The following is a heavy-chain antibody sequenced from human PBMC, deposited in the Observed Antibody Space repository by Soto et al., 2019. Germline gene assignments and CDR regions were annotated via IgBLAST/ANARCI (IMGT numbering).Heavy chain of an antibody. CDR3: AKDPGYSSGTFDY. CDR2: ISYDGSNK. J-gene: IGHJ4*02. V-gene: IGHV3-30*18. Sequence: PGGSLRLSCAASGFTFSSYGMHWVRQAPGKGLEWVAVISYDGSNKYYADSVKGRFTISRDNPKNTLYLQMNSLRAEDTAVYYCAKDPGYSSGTFDYWGQGTLVTVSS. D-gene: IGHD6-19*01. CDR1: GFTFSSYG.